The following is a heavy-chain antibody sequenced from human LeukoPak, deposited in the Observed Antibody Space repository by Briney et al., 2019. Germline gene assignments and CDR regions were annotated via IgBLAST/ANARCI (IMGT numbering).Heavy chain of an antibody. CDR2: INNSGTT. CDR3: ATRPYYYYMDD. J-gene: IGHJ6*03. CDR1: GGSFSGYY. Sequence: KPSETLSLTCAVYGGSFSGYYWSWIRKPPGKGLDLIGEINNSGTTYYNPSLKSRVTISVDTSNNQFSLQLSSVTAANTAVYYCATRPYYYYMDDWGKGTTVTVSS. V-gene: IGHV4-34*01. D-gene: IGHD6-6*01.